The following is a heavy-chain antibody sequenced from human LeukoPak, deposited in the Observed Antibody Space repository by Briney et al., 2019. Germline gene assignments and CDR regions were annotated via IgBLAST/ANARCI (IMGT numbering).Heavy chain of an antibody. Sequence: ASVKVSCTASGYTFTSYAMNWVRQAPGQGLEWMGWINTNTGNPTYAQGFTGRFVFSLDTSVSTAYLQISSLKAEDTAVYYCARCPVGYDFWSGYLNWFDPWGQGTLVTVSS. J-gene: IGHJ5*02. CDR3: ARCPVGYDFWSGYLNWFDP. D-gene: IGHD3-3*01. CDR1: GYTFTSYA. CDR2: INTNTGNP. V-gene: IGHV7-4-1*02.